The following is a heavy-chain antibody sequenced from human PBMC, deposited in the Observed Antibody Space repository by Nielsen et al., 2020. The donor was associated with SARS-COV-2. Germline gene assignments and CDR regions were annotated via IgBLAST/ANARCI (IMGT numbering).Heavy chain of an antibody. V-gene: IGHV4-59*01. CDR3: ARTSTISYYYYMDV. D-gene: IGHD5/OR15-5a*01. J-gene: IGHJ6*03. CDR1: GGSISSYY. CDR2: IDYSGST. Sequence: GSLRLSCTVSGGSISSYYWSWIRQPPGKGLEWIGHIDYSGSTNYNPSLESRVTILVDTSRNDFSLRLSSVTASDTAVYYCARTSTISYYYYMDVWGKGTTVTVSS.